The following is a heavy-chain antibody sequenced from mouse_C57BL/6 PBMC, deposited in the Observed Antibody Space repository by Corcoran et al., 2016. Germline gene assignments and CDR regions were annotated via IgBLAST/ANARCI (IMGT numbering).Heavy chain of an antibody. J-gene: IGHJ2*01. Sequence: EVQLQQSGPELVKPGASVKIPCKASGYTFTDYTMDWVKKRHGKSLAWIGDINPNNGGTIYNQKFKGKATLTVDKSSSTAYMELRSLTSEDTAVYYCARRGIYYGTSHYFDYWGQGTTLTVSS. CDR1: GYTFTDYT. CDR2: INPNNGGT. D-gene: IGHD2-1*01. V-gene: IGHV1-18*01. CDR3: ARRGIYYGTSHYFDY.